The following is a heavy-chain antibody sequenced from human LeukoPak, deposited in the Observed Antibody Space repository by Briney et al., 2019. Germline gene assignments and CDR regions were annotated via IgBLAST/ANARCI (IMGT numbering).Heavy chain of an antibody. CDR2: IIPIFGTA. V-gene: IGHV1-69*13. J-gene: IGHJ4*02. D-gene: IGHD3-9*01. CDR1: GGTFSSYA. CDR3: ARGGGILTGYYNCYFDY. Sequence: GASVKVSCKASGGTFSSYAISWVRQAPGQGLEWMGGIIPIFGTANYAQKFQGRVTITADESTSTAYMELSSLRSEDTAVYYCARGGGILTGYYNCYFDYWGQGTLVTVSS.